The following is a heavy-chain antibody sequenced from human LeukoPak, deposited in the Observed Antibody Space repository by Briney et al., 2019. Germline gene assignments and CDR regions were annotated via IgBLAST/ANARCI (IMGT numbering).Heavy chain of an antibody. Sequence: SGTLSLTCSVSGYSISSGYYWAWIRQPPGKGLEWIGTIYQSGSTYYNPSLKSRVTISVDTSKNQFSLKLTSVTAADTAMYYCAREVTDAPYYFDYWGQGILVTVSS. V-gene: IGHV4-38-2*02. CDR2: IYQSGST. J-gene: IGHJ4*02. CDR1: GYSISSGYY. CDR3: AREVTDAPYYFDY. D-gene: IGHD4-23*01.